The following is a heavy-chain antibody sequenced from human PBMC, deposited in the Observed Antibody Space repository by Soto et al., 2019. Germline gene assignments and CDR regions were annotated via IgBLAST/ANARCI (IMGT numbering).Heavy chain of an antibody. V-gene: IGHV3-30*03. CDR3: AREDDYVDLYYYYGLDV. CDR1: GFTFKNYA. D-gene: IGHD3-16*01. Sequence: GGSLRLSCAASGFTFKNYALHWVRQAPGKGLEWVAVISFDGNHQYYADSVKGRFTISRDNFKNTVFLQMNSLRPEDAALYFCAREDDYVDLYYYYGLDVWGQGTTVTVSS. CDR2: ISFDGNHQ. J-gene: IGHJ6*02.